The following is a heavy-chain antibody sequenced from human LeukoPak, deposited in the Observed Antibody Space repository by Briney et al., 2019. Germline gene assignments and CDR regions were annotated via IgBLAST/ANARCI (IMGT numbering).Heavy chain of an antibody. J-gene: IGHJ4*02. CDR3: AGRASDSYLLY. V-gene: IGHV3-23*01. CDR1: GIGFSSYA. CDR2: IRESGGST. Sequence: GGSLRLSCEVSGIGFSSYAMSWVRQAPGKGPEWVSVIRESGGSTAYADSVTGRFTISRDNSKKTLYLQMNSLRAEDTAIYYCAGRASDSYLLYWGQGILVTVSS. D-gene: IGHD2-15*01.